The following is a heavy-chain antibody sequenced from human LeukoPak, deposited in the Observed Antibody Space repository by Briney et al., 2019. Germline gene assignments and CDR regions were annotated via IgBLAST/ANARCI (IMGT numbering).Heavy chain of an antibody. CDR3: AKVVLYYDSSGYYGCDAFDI. CDR2: ISGSGGST. D-gene: IGHD3-22*01. CDR1: GFTFSSYW. J-gene: IGHJ3*02. V-gene: IGHV3-23*01. Sequence: GGSLRLSCAASGFTFSSYWMHWVRQVPGKGLEWVSAISGSGGSTYYADSVKGRFTISRDNSKNTLYLQMNSLRAEDTAVYYCAKVVLYYDSSGYYGCDAFDIWGQGTMVTVSS.